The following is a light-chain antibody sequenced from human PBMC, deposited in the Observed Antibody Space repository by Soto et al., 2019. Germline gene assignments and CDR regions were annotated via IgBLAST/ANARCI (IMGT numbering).Light chain of an antibody. Sequence: QYVLTQPPSVSGAPGQRVTISCTGSSSNIGAGYDAHWYQQLPGTAPKLLIYGSSNRPSGVPDRFSGSKPGTSASLAITGLQPEDEADYYCQSYDSSLGGNYVFGTGTKVTVL. CDR1: SSNIGAGYD. J-gene: IGLJ1*01. V-gene: IGLV1-40*01. CDR3: QSYDSSLGGNYV. CDR2: GSS.